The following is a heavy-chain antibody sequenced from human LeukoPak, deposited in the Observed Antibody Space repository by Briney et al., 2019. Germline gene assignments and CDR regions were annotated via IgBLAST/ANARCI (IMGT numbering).Heavy chain of an antibody. D-gene: IGHD6-13*01. CDR3: AKDTYSSSWFDAFDI. V-gene: IGHV3-23*01. CDR1: GYIFSRYA. CDR2: ISGSGGST. Sequence: GVSVRLSCAVCGYIFSRYAMRWVRQATGKGLEWVSDISGSGGSTYYADSVKGRFTISRDNSKNTLYLQMNSLRAEDTAVYYCAKDTYSSSWFDAFDIWGQGTMVTVSS. J-gene: IGHJ3*02.